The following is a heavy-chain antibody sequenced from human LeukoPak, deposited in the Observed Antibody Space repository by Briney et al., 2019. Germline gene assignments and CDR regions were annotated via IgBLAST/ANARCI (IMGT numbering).Heavy chain of an antibody. V-gene: IGHV1-2*04. CDR2: INPNSGGT. J-gene: IGHJ4*02. CDR3: ARDALGDYYFDY. CDR1: GYTFTGYY. Sequence: ASVKVSCKASGYTFTGYYMHWVRQAPGQGLEWMGWINPNSGGTNYAQKFRGWVTMTRDTPISTAYMELSRLRSDDTAVYYCARDALGDYYFDYWGQGTLVTVSS.